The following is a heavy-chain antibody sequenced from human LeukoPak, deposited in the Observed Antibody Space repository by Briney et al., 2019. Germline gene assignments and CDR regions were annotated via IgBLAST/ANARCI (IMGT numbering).Heavy chain of an antibody. CDR2: IYYTGTT. J-gene: IGHJ4*02. Sequence: PSETLSLTCTVSGGSISNTNYWAWIRQPPGRGLEWIGSIYYTGTTFDNPSLKSRVTLSVDTSKNQFSLRLTSVTAADTAFYYCAREEYSSDWYGHDSWGQGTLVTVSS. CDR3: AREEYSSDWYGHDS. D-gene: IGHD6-13*01. CDR1: GGSISNTNY. V-gene: IGHV4-39*07.